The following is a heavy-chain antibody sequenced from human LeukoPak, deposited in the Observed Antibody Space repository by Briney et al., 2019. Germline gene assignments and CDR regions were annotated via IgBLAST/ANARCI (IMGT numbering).Heavy chain of an antibody. CDR3: ARDHRAEYSSSPEPMDV. CDR2: ISSSSSYI. D-gene: IGHD6-6*01. Sequence: GGSLRLSCAASGFTFSSYSMNWVRQAPGKGLEWVSSISSSSSYIYYADSVKGRFTISRDNAKNSLYLQMNSLRAEDTAVYYCARDHRAEYSSSPEPMDVWGKGTTVTVSS. J-gene: IGHJ6*03. V-gene: IGHV3-21*01. CDR1: GFTFSSYS.